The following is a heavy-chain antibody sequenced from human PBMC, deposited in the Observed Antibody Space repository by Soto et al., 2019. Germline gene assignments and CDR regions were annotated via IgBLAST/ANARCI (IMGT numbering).Heavy chain of an antibody. Sequence: QITLKESGPTLVKPTQTLTLTCTFSGFSLSTSGVGVGWIRQPPGKALEWLALIYWDDDKRYSPSLKSRLTLTKGTSKHQVVLTLTNMDPVDTATCYCAPKGHYDVLTGYCYRGGCACDIWGQGTMVTVSS. CDR2: IYWDDDK. CDR1: GFSLSTSGVG. D-gene: IGHD3-9*01. V-gene: IGHV2-5*02. J-gene: IGHJ3*02. CDR3: APKGHYDVLTGYCYRGGCACDI.